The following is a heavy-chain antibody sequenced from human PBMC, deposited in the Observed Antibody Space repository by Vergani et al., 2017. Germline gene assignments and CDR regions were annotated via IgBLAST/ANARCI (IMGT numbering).Heavy chain of an antibody. CDR1: GGTFSSYT. J-gene: IGHJ2*01. D-gene: IGHD3-22*01. CDR2: LIPILGIA. CDR3: ASGGGHDSSGYRVEFDL. V-gene: IGHV1-69*02. Sequence: QVQLVQSGAEVKKPGSSVKVSCKASGGTFSSYTISWVRQAPGQGLEWMGRLIPILGIANYAQKFQGRVTVTADKSTSTAYMELSSLRSEATAVYYCASGGGHDSSGYRVEFDLWGRGTLVTVSS.